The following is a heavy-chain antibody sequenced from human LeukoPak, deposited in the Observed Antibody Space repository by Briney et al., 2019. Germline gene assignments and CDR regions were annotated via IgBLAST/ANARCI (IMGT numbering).Heavy chain of an antibody. CDR2: ISSSSRTI. J-gene: IGHJ4*02. V-gene: IGHV3-48*01. Sequence: SYISSSSRTIYYADSVKGRFTISRDNANNSLYLQMNSLRAEDTAVYYCARDRYGDYDFDYWGQGTLVTVSS. CDR3: ARDRYGDYDFDY. D-gene: IGHD4-17*01.